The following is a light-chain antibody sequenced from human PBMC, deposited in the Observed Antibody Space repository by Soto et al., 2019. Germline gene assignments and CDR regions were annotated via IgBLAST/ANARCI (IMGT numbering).Light chain of an antibody. CDR2: GAS. V-gene: IGKV3-20*01. CDR3: QQYGSSLFT. Sequence: EIVLTQSPGTLSLSPGERATLSCRASQSVSSSYLAWYKQKPGQAPRLLIYGASSRATGIPDRFSGSGSGTDFTLNISRLEPEDFAVYSCQQYGSSLFTFGPGTKVDIK. J-gene: IGKJ3*01. CDR1: QSVSSSY.